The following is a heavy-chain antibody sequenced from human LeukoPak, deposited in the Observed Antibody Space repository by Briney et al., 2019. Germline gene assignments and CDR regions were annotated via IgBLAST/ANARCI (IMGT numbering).Heavy chain of an antibody. J-gene: IGHJ6*03. CDR2: FDPEDGET. CDR1: GYTLTELS. Sequence: ASVKVSCKVSGYTLTELSMHWVRQAPGKGLEWMGGFDPEDGETIYAQKFQGRVTMTEDTSTDTAYMELSRLRSDDTAVYYCARGGSSSSYYYYYMDVWGKGTTVTVSS. V-gene: IGHV1-24*01. D-gene: IGHD6-6*01. CDR3: ARGGSSSSYYYYYMDV.